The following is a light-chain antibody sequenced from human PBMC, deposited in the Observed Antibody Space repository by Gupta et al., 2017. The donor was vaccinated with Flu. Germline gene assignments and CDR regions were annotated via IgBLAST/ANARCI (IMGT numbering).Light chain of an antibody. CDR1: SDNSKV. CDR3: QMWDTTHDVM. CDR2: DGS. J-gene: IGLJ3*02. Sequence: SYVLTQPPSVSVAPGQTATITCGVKSDNSKVVHWYQQKSGQAPLLVIYDGSDRPSGIPERFSGSNSGNTATLTIRRVEAGDEADYFCQMWDTTHDVMFGGGTKLTVL. V-gene: IGLV3-21*02.